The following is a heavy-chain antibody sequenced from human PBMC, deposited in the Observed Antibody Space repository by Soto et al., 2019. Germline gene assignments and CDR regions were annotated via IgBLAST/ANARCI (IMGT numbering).Heavy chain of an antibody. Sequence: GGSLRLSCAASGFTFDDYAMHWVRQAPGKGLEWVSGISWNSGSIGYADSVKGRFTISRDNAKNSLYLQMNSLRAEDTALYYCAKAGQDIVVVVAANNPYYFDYWGQGTLVTVSS. CDR1: GFTFDDYA. CDR3: AKAGQDIVVVVAANNPYYFDY. CDR2: ISWNSGSI. J-gene: IGHJ4*02. D-gene: IGHD2-15*01. V-gene: IGHV3-9*01.